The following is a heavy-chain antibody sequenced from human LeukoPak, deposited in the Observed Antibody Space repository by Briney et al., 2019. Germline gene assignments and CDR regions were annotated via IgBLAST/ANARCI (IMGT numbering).Heavy chain of an antibody. CDR3: AREGPQSSGYYTY. V-gene: IGHV1-3*03. D-gene: IGHD3-22*01. CDR1: GYTFTSYA. Sequence: ASVKVSCKASGYTFTSYAMHWVRQAPGQRLEWMGWINAGNGNTKYSQEFQGRVTITRDTSASTAYMELSSLRSEDTAVYYCAREGPQSSGYYTYWGQGTLVTVSS. CDR2: INAGNGNT. J-gene: IGHJ4*02.